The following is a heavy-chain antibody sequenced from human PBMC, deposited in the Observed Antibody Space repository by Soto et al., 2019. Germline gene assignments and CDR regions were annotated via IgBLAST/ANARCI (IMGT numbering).Heavy chain of an antibody. CDR3: ARDLGARYSSSLRPAFDI. J-gene: IGHJ3*02. Sequence: EVQLVETGGGLIQPGGSLRLSCAASGFTVSSNYMSWVRQAPGKGLEWVSVIYSGGSTYYADSVKGRFTISRDNSKNTLYLQMNSLRAEDTAVYYCARDLGARYSSSLRPAFDIWGQGTMVTVSS. CDR1: GFTVSSNY. D-gene: IGHD6-13*01. CDR2: IYSGGST. V-gene: IGHV3-53*02.